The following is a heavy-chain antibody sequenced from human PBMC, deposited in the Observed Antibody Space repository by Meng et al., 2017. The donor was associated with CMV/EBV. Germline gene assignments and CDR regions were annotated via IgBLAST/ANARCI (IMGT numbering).Heavy chain of an antibody. CDR3: ARQGSLDIVLMVYAIFDC. J-gene: IGHJ4*02. V-gene: IGHV4-39*01. CDR1: GGSISSSSYY. Sequence: SETLSLTCTVSGGSISSSSYYWGWIRQPPGKGLEWIGSIYYSGSTYYNPSLKSRVTISVDTSKNQFSLKLSSVTAADTAVYYCARQGSLDIVLMVYAIFDCWGQGTLVTVSS. CDR2: IYYSGST. D-gene: IGHD2-8*01.